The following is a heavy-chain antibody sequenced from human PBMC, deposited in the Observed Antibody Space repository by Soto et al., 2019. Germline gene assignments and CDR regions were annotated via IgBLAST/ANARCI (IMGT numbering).Heavy chain of an antibody. V-gene: IGHV5-51*01. CDR1: GYRFTSYA. D-gene: IGHD3-3*01. Sequence: ESLKISCKGSGYRFTSYAIGWVLQKHGKCLEWMGIIYPGDSDTRKSPSFQGKVPVSADKSISTAYLQWSSLKASDTAMYYWARLGDYDFWSGYYLGSSGMAVRGQGTTVTVSS. J-gene: IGHJ6*02. CDR3: ARLGDYDFWSGYYLGSSGMAV. CDR2: IYPGDSDT.